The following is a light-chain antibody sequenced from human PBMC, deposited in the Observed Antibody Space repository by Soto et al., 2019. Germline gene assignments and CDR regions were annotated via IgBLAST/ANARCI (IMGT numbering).Light chain of an antibody. V-gene: IGLV2-11*01. CDR3: CSSAGTYTYVV. Sequence: QSVLTQPRSVSGSPGQSVTISCTGTSSDVGGHNWVSWYQQHPGKAPKLMISDVTKRPSGVPDRFSGSKSGNTASLTISGLQAEDEADYYCCSSAGTYTYVVFGGGTKVTVL. CDR1: SSDVGGHNW. CDR2: DVT. J-gene: IGLJ2*01.